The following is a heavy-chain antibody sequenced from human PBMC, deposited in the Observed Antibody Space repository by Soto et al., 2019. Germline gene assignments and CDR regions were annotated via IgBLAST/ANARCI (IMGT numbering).Heavy chain of an antibody. CDR1: GGSISSDSYY. CDR2: ISYSGST. V-gene: IGHV4-39*07. D-gene: IGHD5-18*01. J-gene: IGHJ4*02. Sequence: PSETLSLTCTVSGGSISSDSYYWGCIRQSPEKGLEWIASISYSGSTNYNPSLKSRVTIPVDTSKNQFSLKLSSVTAADTAVYYCARGYGRNFDYWGQGTLVTVSS. CDR3: ARGYGRNFDY.